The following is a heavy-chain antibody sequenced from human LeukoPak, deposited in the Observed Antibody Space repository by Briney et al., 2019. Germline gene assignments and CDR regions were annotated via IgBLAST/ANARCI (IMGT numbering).Heavy chain of an antibody. CDR3: TTDLMTGFSSGWYFAY. CDR2: TVGVEDST. CDR1: GITFNRFA. Sequence: GGSLRLSCAASGITFNRFAMSWVRQAPGKGLEWVAVTVGVEDSTHYADSVRGRFIISTDNSKNRLYLQMNSLRAEDTAEYYCTTDLMTGFSSGWYFAYWGQGTLVSVST. D-gene: IGHD6-19*01. V-gene: IGHV3-23*01. J-gene: IGHJ4*02.